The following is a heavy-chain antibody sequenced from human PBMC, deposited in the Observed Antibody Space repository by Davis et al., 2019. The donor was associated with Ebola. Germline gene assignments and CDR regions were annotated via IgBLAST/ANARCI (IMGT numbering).Heavy chain of an antibody. D-gene: IGHD2-2*01. CDR3: ARDPHIVVVPAATRSVAFDI. J-gene: IGHJ3*02. Sequence: PGGSLRLSCAASGFTFSSYSMNWVRQAPGKGLEWVSYISSSSSTIYYADSVKGRFTISRDNAKNSLYLQMNSLRAEDTAVYYCARDPHIVVVPAATRSVAFDIWGQGTMVTVSS. CDR2: ISSSSSTI. V-gene: IGHV3-48*04. CDR1: GFTFSSYS.